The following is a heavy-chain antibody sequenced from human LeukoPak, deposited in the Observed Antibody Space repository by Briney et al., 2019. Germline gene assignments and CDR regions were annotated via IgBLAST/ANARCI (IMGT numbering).Heavy chain of an antibody. CDR2: ISGSGGST. V-gene: IGHV3-23*01. CDR3: AKDLGIVLVPAATDFDY. J-gene: IGHJ4*02. CDR1: GFTFSTYA. Sequence: GGSLRLSCAASGFTFSTYAVSWVRQAPGKGLEWVSLISGSGGSTYYADSVKGRFTISRDNSKNTLFLQMNSLGAEDTAVYYCAKDLGIVLVPAATDFDYWGQGTLVTVSS. D-gene: IGHD2-2*01.